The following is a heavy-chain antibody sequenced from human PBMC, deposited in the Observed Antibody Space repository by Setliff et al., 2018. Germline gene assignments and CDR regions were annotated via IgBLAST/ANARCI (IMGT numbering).Heavy chain of an antibody. CDR1: GASISSSSYY. V-gene: IGHV4-39*01. Sequence: SETLSLTCTVSGASISSSSYYWAWIRQPPGRGLELIGSIFYGGNTYYNASLKGRVTISGDTSKNQFSLKLTAVTAADTAIYYCARHRAVAGAYYFDFWGQGTLVTVS. D-gene: IGHD6-19*01. J-gene: IGHJ4*02. CDR2: IFYGGNT. CDR3: ARHRAVAGAYYFDF.